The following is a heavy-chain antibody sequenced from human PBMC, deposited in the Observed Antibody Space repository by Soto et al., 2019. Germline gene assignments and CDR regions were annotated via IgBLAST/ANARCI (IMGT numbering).Heavy chain of an antibody. CDR1: GFAFSVYW. V-gene: IGHV3-74*01. Sequence: GGSLRLSCAASGFAFSVYWMHWVRQSPGKGLVWVSRINTDGGSRTYADSVKGRFTISRDNGKNTLYLQMNSLRVEDTAVYYCVRVEARGDDWGQGTLVTVSS. CDR3: VRVEARGDD. CDR2: INTDGGSR. J-gene: IGHJ4*02. D-gene: IGHD3-10*01.